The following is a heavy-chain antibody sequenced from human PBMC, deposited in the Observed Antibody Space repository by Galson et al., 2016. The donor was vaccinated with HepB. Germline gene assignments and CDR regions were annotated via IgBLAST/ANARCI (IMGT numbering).Heavy chain of an antibody. D-gene: IGHD3-3*01. CDR3: ARDDFWMDSTLG. CDR2: INHSGNT. Sequence: ETLSLTCGVHGGSFTAYYWSWIRQAPGKGLEWIGEINHSGNTIYNPSLKSRVTISLDTPKNLFTLQLSSVTAADTAVYYCARDDFWMDSTLGWGQGTLVTVSS. J-gene: IGHJ4*02. V-gene: IGHV4-34*01. CDR1: GGSFTAYY.